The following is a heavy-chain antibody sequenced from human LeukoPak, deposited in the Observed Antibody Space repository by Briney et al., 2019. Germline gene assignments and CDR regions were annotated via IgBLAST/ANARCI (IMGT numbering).Heavy chain of an antibody. Sequence: GGSLRLSCAVSGFAFGSEAMSWVRQSPARGLEWVASISPGGGTTYYADSVKGRFTISRDNSKNTLYLQMNSLRAEDSAVYYCAKIPNDYGDYHFNYWGQGTLVTVSS. CDR1: GFAFGSEA. D-gene: IGHD4-17*01. J-gene: IGHJ4*02. V-gene: IGHV3-23*01. CDR2: ISPGGGTT. CDR3: AKIPNDYGDYHFNY.